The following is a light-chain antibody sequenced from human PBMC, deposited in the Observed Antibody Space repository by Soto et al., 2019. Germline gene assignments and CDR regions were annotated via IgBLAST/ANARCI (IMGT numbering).Light chain of an antibody. V-gene: IGKV1-12*01. CDR1: QGISSW. CDR3: QQSYSIPIT. CDR2: EVS. Sequence: DIQMTQSPSSVSASIGDRVTITCRASQGISSWLAWYQQKPGKAPKLLIYEVSNLQSGVPSRFSGSGSGTDFTLTISSLQPEDFATYYCQQSYSIPITFGQGTRLEIK. J-gene: IGKJ5*01.